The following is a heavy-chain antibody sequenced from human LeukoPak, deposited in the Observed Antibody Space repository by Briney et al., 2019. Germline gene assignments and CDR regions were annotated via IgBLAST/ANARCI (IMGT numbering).Heavy chain of an antibody. D-gene: IGHD6-13*01. CDR1: GFTFSSYW. J-gene: IGHJ4*02. CDR2: INSDGSST. Sequence: GGSLRLSCAASGFTFSSYWMHWVRPAPGKGLVWVSRINSDGSSTSYADSVKGRFTISRDNAKNTLYLQMNSLRAEDTDVYYCARDQAAAGPRFDYRGQGTLVTVSS. V-gene: IGHV3-74*01. CDR3: ARDQAAAGPRFDY.